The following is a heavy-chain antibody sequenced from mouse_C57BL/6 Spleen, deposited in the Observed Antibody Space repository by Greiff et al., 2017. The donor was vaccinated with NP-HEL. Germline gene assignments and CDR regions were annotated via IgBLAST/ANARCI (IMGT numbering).Heavy chain of an antibody. Sequence: QVQLKESGPELVKPGASVKISCKASGYAFSSSWMNWVKQRPGKGLEWIGRIYPGDGDTNYNGKFKGKATLTADKSSSTAYMQLSSLTSEDSAVYFCARCYGSSPAWFAYWGQGTLVTVSA. D-gene: IGHD1-1*01. J-gene: IGHJ3*01. V-gene: IGHV1-82*01. CDR3: ARCYGSSPAWFAY. CDR1: GYAFSSSW. CDR2: IYPGDGDT.